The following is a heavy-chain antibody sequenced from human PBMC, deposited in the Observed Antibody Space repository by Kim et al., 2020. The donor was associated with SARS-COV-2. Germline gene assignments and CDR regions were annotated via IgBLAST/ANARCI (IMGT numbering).Heavy chain of an antibody. CDR1: GFTFSSYA. V-gene: IGHV3-33*06. CDR3: AKARPTYYYEPYYGMDV. CDR2: IWYDGSNK. J-gene: IGHJ6*02. Sequence: GGSLRLSCAASGFTFSSYAMHWVRQAPGKGLEWVAVIWYDGSNKYYADSVKGRFTISRDNSKNTLYLQMNSLRAEDTAVYYCAKARPTYYYEPYYGMDVWGQGTTVTVSS. D-gene: IGHD3-22*01.